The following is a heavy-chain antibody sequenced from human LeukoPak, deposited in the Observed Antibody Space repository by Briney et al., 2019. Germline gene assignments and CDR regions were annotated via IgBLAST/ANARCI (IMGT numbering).Heavy chain of an antibody. V-gene: IGHV1-8*01. CDR2: MNPNSGNT. CDR1: GYTFTSYD. D-gene: IGHD2-2*01. J-gene: IGHJ5*02. Sequence: ASVKVSCKASGYTFTSYDINWVRQATGQGLEWMGWMNPNSGNTGYAQKFQGRVTMTRNTSISTAYMELSSLRSEDTAVYYCARGGASSIPFDPWGQGTLVTVSS. CDR3: ARGGASSIPFDP.